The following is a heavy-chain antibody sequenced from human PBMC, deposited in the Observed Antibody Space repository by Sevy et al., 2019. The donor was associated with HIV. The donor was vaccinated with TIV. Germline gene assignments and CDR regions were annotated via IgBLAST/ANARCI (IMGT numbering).Heavy chain of an antibody. D-gene: IGHD3-3*01. Sequence: GGSLRLSCAASGFIFSDYNMGWIRQAPGKGLEWVSFISTSSGYIYYADSVKGRFTISRDNAKNSLYLQMNSLRAEDTAVYYCARDKTILEGRYGMDVWGQGTTVTVSS. V-gene: IGHV3-21*06. CDR3: ARDKTILEGRYGMDV. J-gene: IGHJ6*02. CDR1: GFIFSDYN. CDR2: ISTSSGYI.